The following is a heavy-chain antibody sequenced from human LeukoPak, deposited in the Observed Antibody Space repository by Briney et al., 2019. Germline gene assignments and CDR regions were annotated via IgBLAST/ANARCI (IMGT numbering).Heavy chain of an antibody. Sequence: SETLSLTCAVSGGSISSSNWWSWVRQPPGKGLEWIGEIYHSGSTNYNPSLKSRVTTTVDTSKNQFSLKLNSVTAADTAVYYCARRGSGSYYLSFDYWGQGTQVTVSS. V-gene: IGHV4-4*02. J-gene: IGHJ4*02. D-gene: IGHD3-10*01. CDR3: ARRGSGSYYLSFDY. CDR1: GGSISSSNW. CDR2: IYHSGST.